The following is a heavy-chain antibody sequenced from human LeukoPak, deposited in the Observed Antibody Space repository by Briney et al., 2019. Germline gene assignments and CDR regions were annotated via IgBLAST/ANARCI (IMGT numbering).Heavy chain of an antibody. CDR3: ARVNRGMITFGGVIAPGDAFDI. CDR2: INPNSGGT. CDR1: GYTFTGYY. V-gene: IGHV1-2*02. D-gene: IGHD3-16*02. J-gene: IGHJ3*02. Sequence: ASVKVSCKASGYTFTGYYMHWARQAPGQGLEWMGWINPNSGGTNYAQKFQGRVTMTRDTSISTAYMELSRLRSDDTAVYYCARVNRGMITFGGVIAPGDAFDIWGQGTMVTVSS.